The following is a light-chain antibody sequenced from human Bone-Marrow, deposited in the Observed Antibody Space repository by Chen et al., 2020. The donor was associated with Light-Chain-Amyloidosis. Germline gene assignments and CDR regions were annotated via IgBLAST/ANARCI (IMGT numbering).Light chain of an antibody. J-gene: IGLJ3*02. Sequence: SYVLTQPSSVSVAPGQTATIACGGNNIGSTSVHWYQQTPGQAPLLVVYDDSDRPSGIPVRLWGSNSGYTGTLTISRVEDGDEGDYYCEVWDRSSDRPVFGGGTKLTVL. CDR3: EVWDRSSDRPV. V-gene: IGLV3-21*02. CDR2: DDS. CDR1: NIGSTS.